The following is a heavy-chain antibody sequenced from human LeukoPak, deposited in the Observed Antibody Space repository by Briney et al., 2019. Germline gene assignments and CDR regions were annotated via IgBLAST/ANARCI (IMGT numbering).Heavy chain of an antibody. CDR1: GGTFSSYA. Sequence: ASVKVSCKASGGTFSSYAISWVRQAPGQGLEWMGWINPNSGGTNYAQKFQGRVTMTRDTSISTAYMELSRLRSDDTAVYYCARGSNYPNYWGQGTLVTVSS. CDR2: INPNSGGT. CDR3: ARGSNYPNY. D-gene: IGHD4-11*01. J-gene: IGHJ4*02. V-gene: IGHV1-2*02.